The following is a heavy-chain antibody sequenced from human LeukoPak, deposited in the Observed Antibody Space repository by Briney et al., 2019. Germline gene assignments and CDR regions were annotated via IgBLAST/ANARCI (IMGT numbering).Heavy chain of an antibody. J-gene: IGHJ3*02. CDR3: ARRNYYVSSGYFSGDAFDI. CDR1: GFTFSSYA. D-gene: IGHD3-22*01. Sequence: GGPLRLSCAASGFTFSSYAMHWVRQAAGKGLEFASAISSNGGSTYYAKSVKGRFTVSRDNSKNTLSLQMGSLRAEDMAVYYCARRNYYVSSGYFSGDAFDIWGQGTMVTVSS. V-gene: IGHV3-64*01. CDR2: ISSNGGST.